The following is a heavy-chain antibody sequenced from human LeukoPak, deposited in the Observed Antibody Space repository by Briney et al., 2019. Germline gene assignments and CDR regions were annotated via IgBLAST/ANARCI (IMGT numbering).Heavy chain of an antibody. J-gene: IGHJ4*02. CDR2: ISSNGGST. V-gene: IGHV3-64*01. Sequence: GGSLRLSCAASGFTFSSYAMHWVRQAPGKGLEYVSAISSNGGSTYYANSVKGRFTISSDNSKNTLYLQMGSLRAEDMAVYYCARAVYSGSYSPFDYWGQGTLVTVSS. CDR3: ARAVYSGSYSPFDY. D-gene: IGHD1-26*01. CDR1: GFTFSSYA.